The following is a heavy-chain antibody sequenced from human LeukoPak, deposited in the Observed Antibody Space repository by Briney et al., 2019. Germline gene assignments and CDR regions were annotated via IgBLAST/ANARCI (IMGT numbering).Heavy chain of an antibody. CDR3: ARDSDYGGNSLPLDY. CDR1: GFTFDDYG. Sequence: GGSLRLSCAASGFTFDDYGMSWVRQAPGKGLEWVSGINWNGGSTGYADSVKGRLTISRDNAKNSLYLQMNSLRAEDTALYYCARDSDYGGNSLPLDYWGQGTLVTVSS. CDR2: INWNGGST. D-gene: IGHD4-23*01. V-gene: IGHV3-20*04. J-gene: IGHJ4*02.